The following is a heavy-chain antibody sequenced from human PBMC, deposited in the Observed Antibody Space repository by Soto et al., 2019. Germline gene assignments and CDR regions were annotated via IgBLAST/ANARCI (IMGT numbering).Heavy chain of an antibody. CDR1: GFTFKSYA. Sequence: GGSLRLSCAASGFTFKSYAVSWVRQAPGKGLEWVSVITGSGDSTYYADSVKGRFTISRDNSKNTLYLQMNSLRAEDTAVYHCAPQAFDYWGQGTLVTVSS. J-gene: IGHJ4*02. CDR2: ITGSGDST. V-gene: IGHV3-23*01. CDR3: APQAFDY.